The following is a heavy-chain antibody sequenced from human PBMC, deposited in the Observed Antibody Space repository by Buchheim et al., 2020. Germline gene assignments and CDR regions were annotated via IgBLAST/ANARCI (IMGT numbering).Heavy chain of an antibody. J-gene: IGHJ6*02. CDR3: AVSSGVTTRYYSYQYGMDV. Sequence: QLQLQESGSGLVKPSQTLSLTCAVSGGSISSGGYFWSWIRQPPGKGLEWIGYIYHSGSTYYNPSLKSRVTISVDRSKNQFSLKLSSVTAADTAVYYCAVSSGVTTRYYSYQYGMDVWGQGTT. D-gene: IGHD4-11*01. CDR2: IYHSGST. CDR1: GGSISSGGYF. V-gene: IGHV4-30-2*01.